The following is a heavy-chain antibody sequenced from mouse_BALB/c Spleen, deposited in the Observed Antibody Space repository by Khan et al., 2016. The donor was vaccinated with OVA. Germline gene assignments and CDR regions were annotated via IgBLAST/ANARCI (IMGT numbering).Heavy chain of an antibody. CDR3: ARDRIDY. CDR2: INPTSGYT. V-gene: IGHV1-7*01. Sequence: QVQLKQSGAEQAKPGASVKMSCKTSGYTFSSYWMHWVNQRPGQGLEWIGYINPTSGYTEYNEKFKDKATLSADKSSSTAYMQLTSLTSEDSAVYYCARDRIDYWGQGTTLTVSS. J-gene: IGHJ2*01. CDR1: GYTFSSYW.